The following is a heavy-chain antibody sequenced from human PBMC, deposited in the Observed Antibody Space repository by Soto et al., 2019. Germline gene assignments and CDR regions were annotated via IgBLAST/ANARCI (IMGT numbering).Heavy chain of an antibody. J-gene: IGHJ4*02. CDR1: GFTSSNSW. CDR2: IKSKTDGGTT. D-gene: IGHD3-3*01. CDR3: TADYDFWSGLGG. Sequence: GGSQRLWCGASGFTSSNSWMSWFRQGQGKGLEWVGRIKSKTDGGTTDYAAPVKGRFTISRDDSKNTLYLQMNSLKTEDTAVYYCTADYDFWSGLGGWGQGTLVTVSS. V-gene: IGHV3-15*01.